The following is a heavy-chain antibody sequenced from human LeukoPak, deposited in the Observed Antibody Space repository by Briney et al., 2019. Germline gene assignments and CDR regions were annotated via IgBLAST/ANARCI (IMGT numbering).Heavy chain of an antibody. CDR1: GFTFSNYA. CDR3: VKDPDSSGWAD. J-gene: IGHJ4*02. D-gene: IGHD6-19*01. Sequence: GGSLRLSCSASGFTFSNYAMSWIRQGPGKGLEWVSAIGGSGGDTYYIDSVKGRFTISRDNSKSTLYLQMNSLRAEDTAVYFCVKDPDSSGWADWGQGNLVTVSS. V-gene: IGHV3-23*01. CDR2: IGGSGGDT.